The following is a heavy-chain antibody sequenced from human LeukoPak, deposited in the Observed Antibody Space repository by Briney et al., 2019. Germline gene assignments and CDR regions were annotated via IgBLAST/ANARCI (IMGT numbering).Heavy chain of an antibody. D-gene: IGHD2-21*02. CDR1: GFTFSDYF. V-gene: IGHV3-11*04. CDR3: ARPAYCGGNCYYFPDY. J-gene: IGHJ4*02. Sequence: GGSLRLSCAASGFTFSDYFMSWIRQAPGKGLEWLSHISSSGAGYYTDSVKGRATISRDNAKNSLYLQMNSLRAEDTAVYYCARPAYCGGNCYYFPDYWGQGTLVTVSS. CDR2: ISSSGAG.